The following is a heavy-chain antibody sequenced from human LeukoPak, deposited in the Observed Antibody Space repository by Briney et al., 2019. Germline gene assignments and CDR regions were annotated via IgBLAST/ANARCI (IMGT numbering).Heavy chain of an antibody. J-gene: IGHJ5*02. CDR3: AKGSSGYFVDL. Sequence: GGSLPLSCAASGFIFNNYGLIWVRQAPGKGLEWVSAISNDGGGTNYAAFVKGRFTISRDNSKNTLFLQMNSLRAEATALYYCAKGSSGYFVDLWGQGTLVTVSS. CDR1: GFIFNNYG. V-gene: IGHV3-23*01. CDR2: ISNDGGGT. D-gene: IGHD3-22*01.